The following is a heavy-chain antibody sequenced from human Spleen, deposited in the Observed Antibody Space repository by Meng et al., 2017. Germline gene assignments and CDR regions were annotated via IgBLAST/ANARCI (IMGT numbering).Heavy chain of an antibody. CDR1: GGSFSDYY. J-gene: IGHJ3*02. D-gene: IGHD3-22*01. CDR2: IYTSGST. Sequence: SETLSLTCVVSGGSFSDYYWSWIRQPAGKGLEWIGHIYTSGSTNYNPSLKSRVTMSVDSSKNQFSLKLTSVTAADTAVYYCARDGHDSSGNSIDAFDIWGQGTMVTVSS. CDR3: ARDGHDSSGNSIDAFDI. V-gene: IGHV4-4*07.